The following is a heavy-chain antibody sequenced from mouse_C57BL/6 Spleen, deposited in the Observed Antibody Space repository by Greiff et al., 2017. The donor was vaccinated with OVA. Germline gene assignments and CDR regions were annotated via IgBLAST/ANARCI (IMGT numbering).Heavy chain of an antibody. Sequence: QVQLQQPGAELVRPGTSVKLSCKASGYTFTSYWMHWVKQRPGQGLEWIGVIDPSDSYTNYNQKFTGKAPLTVDTSSSTAYMQLSSLTSEDAAVYDSEAKTEAKGTYFDYWGQGTTLTVSS. CDR1: GYTFTSYW. J-gene: IGHJ2*01. D-gene: IGHD3-3*01. CDR3: EAKTEAKGTYFDY. V-gene: IGHV1-59*01. CDR2: IDPSDSYT.